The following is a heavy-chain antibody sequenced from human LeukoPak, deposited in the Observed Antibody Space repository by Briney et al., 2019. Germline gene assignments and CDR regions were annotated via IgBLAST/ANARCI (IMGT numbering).Heavy chain of an antibody. D-gene: IGHD1-26*01. CDR3: ARDPGGPI. Sequence: PSQTLSLTCTVSGGSISSGSYYWSWIRQPAGKGLEWIGRIYTSGSTNYNPSLNSRVTISVDTSKNQFSLKLSSVTAADTAVYYCARDPGGPIWGQGTMVTVSS. CDR2: IYTSGST. J-gene: IGHJ3*02. V-gene: IGHV4-61*02. CDR1: GGSISSGSYY.